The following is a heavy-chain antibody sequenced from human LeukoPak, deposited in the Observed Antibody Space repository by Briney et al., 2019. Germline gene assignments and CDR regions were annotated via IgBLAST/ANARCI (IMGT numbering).Heavy chain of an antibody. V-gene: IGHV3-48*03. CDR3: TTIFWSGYYKSRYYYYMDV. J-gene: IGHJ6*03. CDR2: ISSSGSTI. CDR1: GFTFSSYE. Sequence: GGSLRLSCAASGFTFSSYEMNWVRQAPGKGLEWVSYISSSGSTIYYADSVKGRFTISRDNAKNSLYLQMNSLRAEDTAVYYCTTIFWSGYYKSRYYYYMDVWGKGTTVTVSS. D-gene: IGHD3-3*01.